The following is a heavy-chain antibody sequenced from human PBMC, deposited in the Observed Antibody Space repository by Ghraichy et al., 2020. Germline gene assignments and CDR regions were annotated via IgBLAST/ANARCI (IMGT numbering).Heavy chain of an antibody. V-gene: IGHV4-59*08. J-gene: IGHJ5*02. CDR3: VRHRLREKNTDGWLIDL. D-gene: IGHD6-19*01. Sequence: SETLSLTCTVPGDSMSPYYWSWIRQSPGKGLEWIGYIYFSGNIMYNPSLESRVTISVDTSENQFSLEMYSMTAADTAVYYCVRHRLREKNTDGWLIDLWGQGSLVTVSS. CDR1: GDSMSPYY. CDR2: IYFSGNI.